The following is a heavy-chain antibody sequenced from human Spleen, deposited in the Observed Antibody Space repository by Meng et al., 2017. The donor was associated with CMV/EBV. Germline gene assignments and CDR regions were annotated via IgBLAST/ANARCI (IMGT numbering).Heavy chain of an antibody. V-gene: IGHV3-7*01. D-gene: IGHD2-2*01. CDR2: INQDGSEK. Sequence: GGSLRLSCAASGFTFSSYWMSWVRQAPGKGLEWVANINQDGSEKYYMDSVKGRFTISRDNAKNSLYLQMNSLRAEDTAVYYCARESSSSHALDVWGQGTTVTVSS. CDR1: GFTFSSYW. J-gene: IGHJ6*02. CDR3: ARESSSSHALDV.